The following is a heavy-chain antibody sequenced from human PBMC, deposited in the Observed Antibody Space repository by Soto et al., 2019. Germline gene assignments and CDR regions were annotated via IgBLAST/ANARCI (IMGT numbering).Heavy chain of an antibody. CDR1: GFTLSSYG. Sequence: QVQLVESGGGVVQPGRSLRLSCAASGFTLSSYGMHWVRQAPGKGLEWVAVISYDGSNKYYADSVKGRFTISRDNSKNTLYLQMNSLRAEDTAVYYCANIPYSWNGADAFDTWGQGTLVTVSS. V-gene: IGHV3-30*18. CDR2: ISYDGSNK. D-gene: IGHD1-1*01. CDR3: ANIPYSWNGADAFDT. J-gene: IGHJ3*02.